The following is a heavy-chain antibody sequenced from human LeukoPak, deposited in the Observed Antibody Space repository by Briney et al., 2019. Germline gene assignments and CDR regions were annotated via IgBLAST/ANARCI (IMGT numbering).Heavy chain of an antibody. D-gene: IGHD2-2*01. CDR1: GFTFSSYS. Sequence: PGGSLRLSCAASGFTFSSYSMNWVRQAPGKGLEWVSYISSSSSTIYYADSVKGRFTISRDNAKNSLYLQMNSLRAEDTAVYYCARDLLDIVVVPAAPWECWGQGTLVTVSS. CDR2: ISSSSSTI. CDR3: ARDLLDIVVVPAAPWEC. J-gene: IGHJ4*02. V-gene: IGHV3-48*04.